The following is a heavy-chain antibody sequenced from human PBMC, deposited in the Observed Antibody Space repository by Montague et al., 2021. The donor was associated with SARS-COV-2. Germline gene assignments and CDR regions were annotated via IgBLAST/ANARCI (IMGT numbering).Heavy chain of an antibody. J-gene: IGHJ6*02. CDR3: TRRLNYDSLTGGALQYYYGMDV. CDR2: IYYSGST. Sequence: SETLSLTCTVSGGSISSSSYYWGWIRQPPGKGLEWIGSIYYSGSTYPYPSLKSRVTISVYTSKNQFALKLSSATAADTAVYYCTRRLNYDSLTGGALQYYYGMDVWGQGTTVTVSS. V-gene: IGHV4-39*01. D-gene: IGHD3-9*01. CDR1: GGSISSSSYY.